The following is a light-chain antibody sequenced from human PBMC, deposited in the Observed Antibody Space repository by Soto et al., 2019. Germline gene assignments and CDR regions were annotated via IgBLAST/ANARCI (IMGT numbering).Light chain of an antibody. Sequence: QSALTQPASVSGSPGQSITISCTGTSSDVGGYHYVSWYQQHPGKGPILMIYEISNRPSGVSNRFSGSKSGNTASLTISGQQAEDEDDYCCISYTGGNTWVFGGGTKVTVL. CDR3: ISYTGGNTWV. V-gene: IGLV2-14*01. J-gene: IGLJ3*02. CDR1: SSDVGGYHY. CDR2: EIS.